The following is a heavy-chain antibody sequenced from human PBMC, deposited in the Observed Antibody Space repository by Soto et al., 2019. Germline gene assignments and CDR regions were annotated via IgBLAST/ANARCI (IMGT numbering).Heavy chain of an antibody. CDR3: ARDSGGMDV. Sequence: QVQLVQSGAEVKKPGASVKISCKASGYTFTSNALHWVRQAPGQRLEWMGWINAGNGNTKYSKKFQGRVTITRDTSASTAYMELSSLRSEDTAVYYCARDSGGMDVWGQGTTVTVSS. CDR1: GYTFTSNA. J-gene: IGHJ6*02. CDR2: INAGNGNT. V-gene: IGHV1-3*01.